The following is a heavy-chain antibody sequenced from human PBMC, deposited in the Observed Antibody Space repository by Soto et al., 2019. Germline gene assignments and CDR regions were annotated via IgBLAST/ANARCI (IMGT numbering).Heavy chain of an antibody. V-gene: IGHV3-15*01. Sequence: GGSRRLSGAASGFPFSNAWRSWVRQDPGKGLEWVGRIKSKTDVGTTDYAAPVKGRFTISRDDSKNTLYLQMNSLKTEDTAVYYCTTGGCQFEWGQGTMVIVSS. D-gene: IGHD1-26*01. CDR3: TTGGCQFE. CDR2: IKSKTDVGTT. CDR1: GFPFSNAW. J-gene: IGHJ4*02.